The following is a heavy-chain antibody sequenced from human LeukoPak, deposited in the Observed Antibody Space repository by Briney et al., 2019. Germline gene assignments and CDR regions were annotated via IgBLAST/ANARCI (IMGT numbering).Heavy chain of an antibody. Sequence: ASVMVSCKASGYTFTSYAMNWVRQAPGQRFEWMGWSDPKSGATKYEHFQGRVTMTRDTSISTAYMELSRLTSDDTAVYYCARGNFYDNKGYSPELRYWGQGTLVTVSS. V-gene: IGHV1-2*02. CDR1: GYTFTSYA. CDR2: SDPKSGAT. CDR3: ARGNFYDNKGYSPELRY. J-gene: IGHJ4*02. D-gene: IGHD3-10*01.